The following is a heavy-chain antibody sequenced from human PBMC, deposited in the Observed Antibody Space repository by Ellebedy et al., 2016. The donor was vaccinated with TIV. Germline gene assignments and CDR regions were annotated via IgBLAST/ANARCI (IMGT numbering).Heavy chain of an antibody. Sequence: ASVKVSCXASGYTFTSYDINWVRQATGQGLEWMGWMNPNSGNTGYAQKFQGRVTMTRNTSISTAYMELSSLRSDDTAVYYCARRAGGTVTTDIDYWGQGTLVTVSS. CDR3: ARRAGGTVTTDIDY. J-gene: IGHJ4*02. CDR1: GYTFTSYD. CDR2: MNPNSGNT. V-gene: IGHV1-8*01. D-gene: IGHD4-17*01.